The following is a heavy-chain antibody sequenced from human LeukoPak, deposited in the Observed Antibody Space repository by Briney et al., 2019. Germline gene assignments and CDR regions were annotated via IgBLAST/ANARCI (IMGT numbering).Heavy chain of an antibody. J-gene: IGHJ4*02. Sequence: GASVKVSCKASGHTFTGYYMHWVRHAPGQGLEWMGWINPNRGGTNYAQKFQGRFTMTRDTSISTAYMELSRLRSDDKVVYYCARLGVHGFDYWGQGTLVTVSS. CDR1: GHTFTGYY. CDR3: ARLGVHGFDY. CDR2: INPNRGGT. V-gene: IGHV1-2*02. D-gene: IGHD2-8*01.